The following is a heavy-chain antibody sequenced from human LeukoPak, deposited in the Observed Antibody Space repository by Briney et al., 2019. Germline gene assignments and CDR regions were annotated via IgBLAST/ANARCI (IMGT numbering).Heavy chain of an antibody. D-gene: IGHD2-2*01. Sequence: GGSVKVTCKASGYTFSRYGLNWVRQAPGQGLAWMGWIRAYNGNKNYAQNLQGRVNKTTDTSRRTAYIELSSLRSDDTEVYYCARDRSSIRYCSSTSCYQDDAFDIWGQGTMVTVSS. CDR1: GYTFSRYG. V-gene: IGHV1-18*01. CDR2: IRAYNGNK. J-gene: IGHJ3*02. CDR3: ARDRSSIRYCSSTSCYQDDAFDI.